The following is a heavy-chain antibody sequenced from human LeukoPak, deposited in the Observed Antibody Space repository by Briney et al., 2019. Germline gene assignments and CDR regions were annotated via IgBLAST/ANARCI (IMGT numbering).Heavy chain of an antibody. J-gene: IGHJ4*02. CDR2: INPNSGGT. V-gene: IGHV1-2*02. CDR3: ARSLNSGSYFLY. Sequence: ASVKVSCKASGYNFTGYYMHWVRQAPGQGLEWMGWINPNSGGTNYAQKFQGRVTMTRDTSISTAYMEPSRLRSDDTAVYYCARSLNSGSYFLYWGQGTLVTVSS. D-gene: IGHD3-10*01. CDR1: GYNFTGYY.